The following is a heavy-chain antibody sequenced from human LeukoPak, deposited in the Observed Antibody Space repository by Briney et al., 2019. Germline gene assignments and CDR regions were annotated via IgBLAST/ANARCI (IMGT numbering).Heavy chain of an antibody. J-gene: IGHJ3*02. CDR1: GFTVSSNY. V-gene: IGHV3-53*01. Sequence: GGSLRLSCAASGFTVSSNYMSWVRQAPGKGLEWVSVIYTGGSTYSADSVKGRFTISRDNSKNTLYLQMNSLRAEDTAMYYCARDGGNPPRDAFDIWGQGTMVTASS. D-gene: IGHD4-23*01. CDR2: IYTGGST. CDR3: ARDGGNPPRDAFDI.